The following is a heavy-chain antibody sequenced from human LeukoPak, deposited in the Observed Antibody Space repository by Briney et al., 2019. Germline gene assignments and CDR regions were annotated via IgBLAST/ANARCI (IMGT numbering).Heavy chain of an antibody. Sequence: PSETLSLTCTVSGGSIRSGSYYWSWIRQPAGKGLEWMGRIHTTGNTIYNPSLRSRVTISMDTSKNQFSLQLSSVTGADTAVYYCARYESYYFDYWGQGALVTV. CDR2: IHTTGNT. J-gene: IGHJ4*02. CDR1: GGSIRSGSYY. D-gene: IGHD3-16*01. CDR3: ARYESYYFDY. V-gene: IGHV4-61*02.